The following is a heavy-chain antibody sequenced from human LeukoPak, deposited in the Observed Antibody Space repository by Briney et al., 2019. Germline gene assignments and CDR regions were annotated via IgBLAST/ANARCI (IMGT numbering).Heavy chain of an antibody. D-gene: IGHD3-3*01. CDR3: AGTQLRFLEWLSPP. J-gene: IGHJ5*02. CDR1: GFTFSSYS. CDR2: ISSSSSYI. Sequence: GGSLRLSCAASGFTFSSYSMNWVRQAPGKGLEWVSSISSSSSYIYYADSVKGRFTISRDNAKNSLYLQMNSLRAEDTAVYYCAGTQLRFLEWLSPPWGQGTLVTVSS. V-gene: IGHV3-21*01.